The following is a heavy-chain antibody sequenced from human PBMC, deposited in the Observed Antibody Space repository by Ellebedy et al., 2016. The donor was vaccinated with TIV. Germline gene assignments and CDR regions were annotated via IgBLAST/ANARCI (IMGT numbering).Heavy chain of an antibody. D-gene: IGHD3-22*01. Sequence: AASVKVSCKASGYTFTSYYMHWVRQAPGQGLEWMGIINPSGGSTGYAQKFQGRVTMTMDTSTSTVYMELSSLRSEDTAVYYWARGVNGDGGYYYMWYWGQGTLVTVSS. CDR3: ARGVNGDGGYYYMWY. CDR2: INPSGGST. J-gene: IGHJ4*02. CDR1: GYTFTSYY. V-gene: IGHV1-46*01.